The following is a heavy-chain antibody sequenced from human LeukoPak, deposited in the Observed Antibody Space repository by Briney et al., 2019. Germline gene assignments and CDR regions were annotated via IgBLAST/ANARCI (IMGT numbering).Heavy chain of an antibody. Sequence: PSGTLSLTCAVSGGSISSSNWWSWVRQPPGKGLEWIGEIYHSGSTNYNPSLKSRVTISVDKSKNQFSLKLSSVTAADTAVYYCARDRGSVVGATRYFDYWGQGTLVTVSS. V-gene: IGHV4-4*02. D-gene: IGHD1-26*01. CDR2: IYHSGST. J-gene: IGHJ4*02. CDR3: ARDRGSVVGATRYFDY. CDR1: GGSISSSNW.